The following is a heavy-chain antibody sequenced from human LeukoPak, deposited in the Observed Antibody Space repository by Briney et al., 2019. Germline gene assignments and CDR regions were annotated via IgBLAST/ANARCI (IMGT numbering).Heavy chain of an antibody. CDR2: ISSGSSYI. CDR1: GFTFSTYS. J-gene: IGHJ5*02. V-gene: IGHV3-21*04. CDR3: ATDGAGFDT. Sequence: PGGSLRLSCAASGFTFSTYSMNWVRQPPGKGLEWVSYISSGSSYIYYADSVKGRFTISRDNAKKSLYLEMNNLRAEDTAVYYCATDGAGFDTWGQGVLVTVSS.